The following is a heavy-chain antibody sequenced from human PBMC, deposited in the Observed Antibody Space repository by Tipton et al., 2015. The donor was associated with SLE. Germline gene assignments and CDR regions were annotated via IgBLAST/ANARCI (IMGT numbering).Heavy chain of an antibody. CDR1: GGSISSYY. V-gene: IGHV4-59*01. CDR2: IFYNGDS. CDR3: AKSMGVGYCSGGNCFEPFDY. D-gene: IGHD2-15*01. Sequence: TLSLTCNVSGGSISSYYWTWIRQPPGKGLEWIGYIFYNGDSNYNPSLKGRVTMSVDMSKNQFSLKLTSVTAADTAMYYCAKSMGVGYCSGGNCFEPFDYWGQGTLVTVSS. J-gene: IGHJ4*02.